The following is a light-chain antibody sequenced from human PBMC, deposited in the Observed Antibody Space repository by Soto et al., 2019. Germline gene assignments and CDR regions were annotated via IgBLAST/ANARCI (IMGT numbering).Light chain of an antibody. CDR2: EVS. J-gene: IGLJ1*01. Sequence: QGSGTQPDWVSGSPGQSITISCTGTISDVGGYNYVSWYQQHPGKAPKLMIYEVSNRPSGVSNRFSGSTSGNTASLTISGLQAEDEADYYCRSYTSSSTLVFGTGTKVTVL. CDR3: RSYTSSSTLV. V-gene: IGLV2-14*01. CDR1: ISDVGGYNY.